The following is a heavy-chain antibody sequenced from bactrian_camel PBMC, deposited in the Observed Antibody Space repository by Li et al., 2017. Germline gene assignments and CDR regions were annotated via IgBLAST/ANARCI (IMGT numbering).Heavy chain of an antibody. J-gene: IGHJ4*01. V-gene: IGHV3S6*01. CDR1: GYSYSSYC. D-gene: IGHD3*01. Sequence: HVQLVESGGGSVQAGGSLRLSCAASGYSYSSYCMGWFRQAPGKGREGVAGISSDGRRTTYDDSVKGRFTISQNNAKTWLYLQMNDLKPEDTATYYCAARDLWGSGGLYEAAYTIWGWGTQVTVS. CDR3: AARDLWGSGGLYEAAYTI. CDR2: ISSDGRRT.